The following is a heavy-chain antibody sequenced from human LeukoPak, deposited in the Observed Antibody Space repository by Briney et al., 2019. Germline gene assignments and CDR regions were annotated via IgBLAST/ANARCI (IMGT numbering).Heavy chain of an antibody. J-gene: IGHJ4*02. D-gene: IGHD6-13*01. CDR2: INPNSGGT. Sequence: GASVKVSCKASGYTFTGYYMHWVRQAPGQGLEWMGWINPNSGGTNYAQKLQGRVTMTRDTSISTAYMELSRLRSDDTAVYYCARGSSSYHYFDYWGQGTLVTVSS. CDR1: GYTFTGYY. V-gene: IGHV1-2*02. CDR3: ARGSSSYHYFDY.